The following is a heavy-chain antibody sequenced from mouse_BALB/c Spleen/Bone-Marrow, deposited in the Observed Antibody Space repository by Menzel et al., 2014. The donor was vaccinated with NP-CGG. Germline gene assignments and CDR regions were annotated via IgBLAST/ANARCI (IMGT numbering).Heavy chain of an antibody. Sequence: LVKTGTSVKISCKASGYPFTGYYIHWVKQTHGKSLEWIGYISCYNGATSYNQKFKGKATFTVDTSSTTAYIQFNSLTSEDSAVNYCARETTATYVDVWGAGTTVTVSS. CDR3: ARETTATYVDV. CDR2: ISCYNGAT. CDR1: GYPFTGYY. J-gene: IGHJ1*01. D-gene: IGHD1-2*01. V-gene: IGHV1S34*01.